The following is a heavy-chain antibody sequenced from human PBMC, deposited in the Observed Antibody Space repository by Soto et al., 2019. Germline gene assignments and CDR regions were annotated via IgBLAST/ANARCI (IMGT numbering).Heavy chain of an antibody. V-gene: IGHV1-8*01. Sequence: GASVKVSCKAAGYTFTSYDINWGRQATGQELEWRGGMNPDSGDTGYVQKFQGRVSMTRDTSISTAYMEVSSLRSEDTAVYYCARSRGGTGVDPDYSGQGPLVTVSS. CDR3: ARSRGGTGVDPDY. CDR1: GYTFTSYD. CDR2: MNPDSGDT. D-gene: IGHD7-27*01. J-gene: IGHJ4*02.